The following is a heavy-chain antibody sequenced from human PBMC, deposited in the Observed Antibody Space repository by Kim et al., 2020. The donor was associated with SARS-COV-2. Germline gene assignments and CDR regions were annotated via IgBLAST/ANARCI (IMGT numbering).Heavy chain of an antibody. Sequence: SETLSLTCTVSGGSITSSSYYWGWIRQPPGKGLEWIVSIPYSGTTYYNPSLKSRLTMSVDTSKNQFSMNLTSVTAADTALYYCARQYLYGQPNAFDIWGQGTMVTVSS. CDR1: GGSITSSSYY. CDR3: ARQYLYGQPNAFDI. J-gene: IGHJ3*02. D-gene: IGHD3-10*01. V-gene: IGHV4-39*01. CDR2: IPYSGTT.